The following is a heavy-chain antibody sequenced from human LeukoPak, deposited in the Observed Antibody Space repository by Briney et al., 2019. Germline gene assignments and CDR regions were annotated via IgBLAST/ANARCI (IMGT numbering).Heavy chain of an antibody. CDR1: GFTVSSNY. V-gene: IGHV3-53*01. D-gene: IGHD3-10*01. Sequence: PGGSLRLSCEASGFTVSSNYMSWVRQAPGKGLEWVSVIYGGGSTYYADSVKGRFTISRDTSKNTLYLQMNSLRAEDTAVYYCASGKVLWSGEAYWGQGTLVTVSS. J-gene: IGHJ4*02. CDR3: ASGKVLWSGEAY. CDR2: IYGGGST.